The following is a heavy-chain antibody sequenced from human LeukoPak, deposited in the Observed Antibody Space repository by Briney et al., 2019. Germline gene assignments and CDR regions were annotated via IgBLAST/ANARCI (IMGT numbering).Heavy chain of an antibody. J-gene: IGHJ4*02. V-gene: IGHV4-34*01. D-gene: IGHD6-19*01. Sequence: SETLSLTCAVYGGSFSGYYWSWLRQPPGKGLEWIGEINHTGSTNYNPSLKSRVTISVDTSRNQFSLKLSSVTAADTAVYYCARWPLAVAANYYFDYWGQGILVTVSS. CDR2: INHTGST. CDR3: ARWPLAVAANYYFDY. CDR1: GGSFSGYY.